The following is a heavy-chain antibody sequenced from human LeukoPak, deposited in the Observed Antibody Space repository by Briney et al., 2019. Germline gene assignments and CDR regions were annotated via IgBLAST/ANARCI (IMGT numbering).Heavy chain of an antibody. V-gene: IGHV4-34*01. CDR2: INHSGST. CDR1: GGSSSGYY. J-gene: IGHJ4*02. D-gene: IGHD6-13*01. Sequence: PSETLSLTCAVYGGSSSGYYWSWIRQPPGKGLEWIGEINHSGSTNYNPSLKSRVTISVDTSKNQFSLKLSSVTAADTAVYYCASFPHPSSSWPYFDYWGQGTLVTVSS. CDR3: ASFPHPSSSWPYFDY.